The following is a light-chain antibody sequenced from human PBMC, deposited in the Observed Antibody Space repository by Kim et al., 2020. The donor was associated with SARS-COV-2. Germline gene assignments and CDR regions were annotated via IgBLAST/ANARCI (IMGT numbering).Light chain of an antibody. CDR2: SNN. CDR3: AAWDDSLNGFYV. J-gene: IGLJ1*01. V-gene: IGLV1-44*01. Sequence: HRVTISCSGSSSNIGRNPVDWYQQLPGTAPKLLIYSNNQRPSGVPDRFSGSKSGTSASLAISGLQSEDEADYYCAAWDDSLNGFYVFGTGTKVTVL. CDR1: SSNIGRNP.